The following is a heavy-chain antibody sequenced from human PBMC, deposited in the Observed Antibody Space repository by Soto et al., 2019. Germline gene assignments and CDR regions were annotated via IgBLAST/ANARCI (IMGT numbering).Heavy chain of an antibody. Sequence: GGSLRLSCTASGSTFGDYAMSWFRKAQGKGREWVGFIRSKAYGGTTEYAASVKGRFTISRDDSKSIAYLQMNSLKTEDTAVYYCTRDLILYSSSWPYGMDVWGQGTTVTVSS. CDR3: TRDLILYSSSWPYGMDV. D-gene: IGHD6-13*01. CDR2: IRSKAYGGTT. CDR1: GSTFGDYA. V-gene: IGHV3-49*03. J-gene: IGHJ6*02.